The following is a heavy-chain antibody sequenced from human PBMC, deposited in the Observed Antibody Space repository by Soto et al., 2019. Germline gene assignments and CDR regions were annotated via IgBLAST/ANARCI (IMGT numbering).Heavy chain of an antibody. J-gene: IGHJ4*02. V-gene: IGHV3-23*01. CDR3: ARGSTDSYPGSRIFDF. Sequence: GGSLRLSCVASGHTFGSRAMSWVRQAPGEGLQWVSTITATGGDAKYADSVRGRFVISRDNSKKTLYLQMTSLTAEDSAMYYCARGSTDSYPGSRIFDFWGRGTLVTVSS. CDR2: ITATGGDA. D-gene: IGHD3-10*01. CDR1: GHTFGSRA.